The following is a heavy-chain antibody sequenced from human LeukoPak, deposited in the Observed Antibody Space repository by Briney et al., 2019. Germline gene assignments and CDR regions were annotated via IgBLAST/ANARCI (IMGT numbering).Heavy chain of an antibody. J-gene: IGHJ6*03. Sequence: PSETLSLTCTVSGGSISSYYWSWIRQPPGKGLEWIGYIYYSGSTNYNPSLKSRVTISVDTSKNQFSLKLSSVTAADTAVYYCARSPTDSSSWYGYYYYYMDVWGKGTTVTVSS. D-gene: IGHD6-13*01. V-gene: IGHV4-59*01. CDR1: GGSISSYY. CDR2: IYYSGST. CDR3: ARSPTDSSSWYGYYYYYMDV.